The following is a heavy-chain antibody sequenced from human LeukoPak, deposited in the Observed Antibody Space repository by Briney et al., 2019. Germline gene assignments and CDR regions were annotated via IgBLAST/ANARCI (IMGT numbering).Heavy chain of an antibody. CDR3: ASLTIFGVVRGAFDI. Sequence: SVKVSCKASGGTFSSYAISWVRQAPGQGLEWMGGIIPIFGTANYAQKFQGRVTITADESTSTAYMELSSLRSEDTAVYYCASLTIFGVVRGAFDIWGQGTMVTVSS. D-gene: IGHD3-3*01. V-gene: IGHV1-69*13. J-gene: IGHJ3*02. CDR1: GGTFSSYA. CDR2: IIPIFGTA.